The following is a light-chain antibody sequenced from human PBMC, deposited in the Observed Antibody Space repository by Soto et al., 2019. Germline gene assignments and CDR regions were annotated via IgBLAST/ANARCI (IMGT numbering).Light chain of an antibody. J-gene: IGKJ1*01. V-gene: IGKV3-15*01. Sequence: EIVMTQSPATLSVSPGERATLSCKASQSVGSNLAWYQQKPGQAPRLLIYGASTRATGIPARFSGSGSGTDFTLTISSLQSEDFALYFCQQYNTWPPDRTFGQGTKVEIK. CDR1: QSVGSN. CDR3: QQYNTWPPDRT. CDR2: GAS.